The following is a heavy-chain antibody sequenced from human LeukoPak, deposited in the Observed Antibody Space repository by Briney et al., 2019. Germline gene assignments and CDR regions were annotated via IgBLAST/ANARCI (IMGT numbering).Heavy chain of an antibody. CDR3: AKEGIAVASFDY. Sequence: GASLRLSCAASGFAFSPYAMSWVRQAPGKGLEWVSAISGSISGSGGSTSYADSVKGRFTISRDNSKNTLFLQLNSLRAEDTAVYYCAKEGIAVASFDYWGQGTLVTVSS. CDR1: GFAFSPYA. J-gene: IGHJ4*02. CDR2: ISGSGGST. D-gene: IGHD6-19*01. V-gene: IGHV3-23*01.